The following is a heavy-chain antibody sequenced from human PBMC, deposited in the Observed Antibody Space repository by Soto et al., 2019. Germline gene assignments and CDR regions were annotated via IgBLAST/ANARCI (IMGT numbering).Heavy chain of an antibody. J-gene: IGHJ5*02. D-gene: IGHD2-15*01. CDR1: GFTFSNYA. V-gene: IGHV3-23*01. CDR3: AKDAGSVCSGGSCYFPALDA. Sequence: PGGSLRLSCAASGFTFSNYAMSWVRQAPGKGLEWVSGISVSGGSTYYADSVKGRFTISRDNSKNTLYVQMNSLRVDDTAVYYCAKDAGSVCSGGSCYFPALDAWGQGTLVTVS. CDR2: ISVSGGST.